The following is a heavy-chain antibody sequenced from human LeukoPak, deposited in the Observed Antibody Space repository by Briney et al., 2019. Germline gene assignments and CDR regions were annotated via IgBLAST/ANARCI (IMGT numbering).Heavy chain of an antibody. D-gene: IGHD5-18*01. CDR3: ARDLSGVTGYTYGRGIDY. J-gene: IGHJ4*02. CDR2: IKKEGSEK. V-gene: IGHV3-7*01. Sequence: GGSLRLSCAPSGFTFSSYWMSWVRQAPGKGRGWVANIKKEGSEKYYVDAVKGRFTISRDNAKTSLYLQMNSLRAEDTAVYYCARDLSGVTGYTYGRGIDYWGQGTLVTVSS. CDR1: GFTFSSYW.